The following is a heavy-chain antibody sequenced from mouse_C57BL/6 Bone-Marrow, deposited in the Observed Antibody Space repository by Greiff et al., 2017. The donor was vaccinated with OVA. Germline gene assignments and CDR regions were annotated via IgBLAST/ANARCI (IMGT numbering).Heavy chain of an antibody. CDR1: GYTFTTYP. V-gene: IGHV1-47*01. CDR2: FHPYNDDT. D-gene: IGHD1-1*01. CDR3: ARRNYYYGSSFDD. Sequence: VKLMESGAELVKPGASVKMSCKASGYTFTTYPIEWMKQNHGKSLEWIGNFHPYNDDTKYNEKFKGKATLTVEKSSSTVYLELSRLTSDDSAVYYCARRNYYYGSSFDDWGQGTTLTVSS. J-gene: IGHJ2*01.